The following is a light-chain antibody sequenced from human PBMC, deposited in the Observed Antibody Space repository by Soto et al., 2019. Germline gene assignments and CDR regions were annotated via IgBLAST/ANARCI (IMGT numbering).Light chain of an antibody. CDR3: QRSNCDSAT. CDR1: QSISTW. V-gene: IGKV1-5*03. CDR2: KAS. Sequence: KMAQAASTLSAYVRDRVTLTCRASQSISTWLAWYQQVPGQPPKLLIHKASSLQSGVPSRFSGSGSGTDCTLTISCLHPDDVATDYCQRSNCDSATFGQGTKLDIK. J-gene: IGKJ1*01.